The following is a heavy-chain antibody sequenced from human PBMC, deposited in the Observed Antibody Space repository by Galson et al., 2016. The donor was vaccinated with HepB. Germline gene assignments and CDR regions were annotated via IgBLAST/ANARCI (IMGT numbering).Heavy chain of an antibody. J-gene: IGHJ5*02. D-gene: IGHD2-2*01. CDR3: ARGVKDIVIVPRAQLWFDP. V-gene: IGHV1-18*01. CDR2: ISADTGNT. Sequence: SVKVSCKASGYTFTSYGISWVRQAPGQGLEWMGWISADTGNTKYVQKLQGRLSITTDTSTSTAYMELRSLRSDDTAVYYCARGVKDIVIVPRAQLWFDPWGQGTLVTVSS. CDR1: GYTFTSYG.